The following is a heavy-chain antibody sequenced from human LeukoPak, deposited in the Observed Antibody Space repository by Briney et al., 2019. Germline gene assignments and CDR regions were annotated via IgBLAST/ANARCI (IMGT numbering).Heavy chain of an antibody. CDR3: AKDRHDYGADFDY. Sequence: GGSLRLSCAASGFTFSDYYMSWIRQAPGKGLEWVSYISSSGSTIYYADSVKGRFTISRDNSKNTLYLQMNSLRGEDTAVYYCAKDRHDYGADFDYWGQGTLVTVSS. D-gene: IGHD4-17*01. J-gene: IGHJ4*02. V-gene: IGHV3-11*04. CDR2: ISSSGSTI. CDR1: GFTFSDYY.